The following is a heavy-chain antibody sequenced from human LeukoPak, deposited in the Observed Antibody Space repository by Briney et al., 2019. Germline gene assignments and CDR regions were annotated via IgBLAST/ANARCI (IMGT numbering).Heavy chain of an antibody. J-gene: IGHJ4*02. CDR1: GFTFSSYG. CDR3: AKSGGKAVDYFDY. D-gene: IGHD6-19*01. Sequence: PGGSLRLSCAASGFTFSSYGMHWVRQAPGKGLEWVAFIRYDGSNKYYADSVKGRFTISRDNSKNTLYLQTNSLRAEDTAVYYCAKSGGKAVDYFDYWGQGTLVTVSP. V-gene: IGHV3-30*02. CDR2: IRYDGSNK.